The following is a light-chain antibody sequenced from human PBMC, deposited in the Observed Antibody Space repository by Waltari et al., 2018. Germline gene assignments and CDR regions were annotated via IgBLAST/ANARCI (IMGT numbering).Light chain of an antibody. Sequence: DIVMTQSPDSLAVSLGERATINCKSSQTISYSSNNKNYLAWYQKKPGQHPRLRISWPSSRESGVPDRFSGSGSGTDFTLTISSLQVEDVAIYYCQQYYSVPLTFGQGTKVGIK. CDR1: QTISYSSNNKNY. CDR3: QQYYSVPLT. V-gene: IGKV4-1*01. J-gene: IGKJ1*01. CDR2: WPS.